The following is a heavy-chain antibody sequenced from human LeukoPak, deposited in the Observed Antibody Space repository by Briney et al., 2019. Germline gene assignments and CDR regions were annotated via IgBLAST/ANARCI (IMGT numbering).Heavy chain of an antibody. V-gene: IGHV1-18*01. CDR1: GYTFTSYG. CDR3: ARQAPELKGYYYYYYMDV. Sequence: ASVKVSCKASGYTFTSYGISWVRQAPGQGLEWMGWISAYNGNTNYAQKLQGRVTMTTDTSTSTAYMELRSLRSDDTAVYYCARQAPELKGYYYYYYMDVWGKGTTVTVSS. D-gene: IGHD3-10*01. J-gene: IGHJ6*03. CDR2: ISAYNGNT.